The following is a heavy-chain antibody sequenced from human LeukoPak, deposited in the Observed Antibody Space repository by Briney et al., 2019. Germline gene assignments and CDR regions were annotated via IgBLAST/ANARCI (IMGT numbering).Heavy chain of an antibody. Sequence: SETLSLTCTVSNGSVSSDSYYWSWIRQPPGKGLEWIGYIYYSGSTNYNPSLKSRVTISVETSKNQFSLKLSSVTAADTAVYYCARGGEYLNWFDPWGQGTLVTVSS. CDR2: IYYSGST. D-gene: IGHD2-2*01. CDR1: NGSVSSDSYY. J-gene: IGHJ5*02. CDR3: ARGGEYLNWFDP. V-gene: IGHV4-61*01.